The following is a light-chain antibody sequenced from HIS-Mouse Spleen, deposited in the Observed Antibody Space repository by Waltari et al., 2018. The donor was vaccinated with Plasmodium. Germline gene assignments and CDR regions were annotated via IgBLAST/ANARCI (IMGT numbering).Light chain of an antibody. CDR1: QGISSY. CDR2: AAS. J-gene: IGKJ2*01. V-gene: IGKV1-8*01. Sequence: AIRMTQSPSSFSASTGDRVTITCRASQGISSYLAWYQQKPGKAPKPLIYAASTLQSGVPSRCSGSGSGTDFTLTISCLQSEDFATYYCQQYYSYPYTFGQGTKLEIK. CDR3: QQYYSYPYT.